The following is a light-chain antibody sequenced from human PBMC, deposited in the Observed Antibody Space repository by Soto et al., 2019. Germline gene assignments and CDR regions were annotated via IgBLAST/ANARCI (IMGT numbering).Light chain of an antibody. CDR3: QQRHSWVT. Sequence: DIVMTQSPDSLSVSPGERATLSCRASQSVSTYLAWFQQKPGQAPRLLIYDASTRATGIPARFSGSGSGTDFTLTISMLEPEDFAIYYCQQRHSWVTFGQGTRLEI. V-gene: IGKV3-11*01. CDR1: QSVSTY. CDR2: DAS. J-gene: IGKJ5*01.